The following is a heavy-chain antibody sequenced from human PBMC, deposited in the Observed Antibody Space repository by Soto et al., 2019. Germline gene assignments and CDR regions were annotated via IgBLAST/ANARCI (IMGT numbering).Heavy chain of an antibody. CDR2: IIPSFGTA. Sequence: QVQLVQSGAEVKKPGSSVKVSCKASGGTFSSYAISWVRQAPGQGLEWMGGIIPSFGTANYAQKFQGRVTITADESTSTAYMELSSLRSEDTAVDYCARVPGGREYYDSSGYSGVDYWGQGTLVTVSS. J-gene: IGHJ4*02. CDR3: ARVPGGREYYDSSGYSGVDY. V-gene: IGHV1-69*01. D-gene: IGHD3-22*01. CDR1: GGTFSSYA.